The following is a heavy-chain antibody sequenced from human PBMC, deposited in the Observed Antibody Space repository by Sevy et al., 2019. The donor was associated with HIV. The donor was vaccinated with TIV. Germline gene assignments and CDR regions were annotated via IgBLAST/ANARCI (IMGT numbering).Heavy chain of an antibody. CDR1: GFTFSTYA. V-gene: IGHV3-30*04. CDR2: ISDDGNNK. D-gene: IGHD3-22*01. Sequence: GGSLRLSCTASGFTFSTYAMYWVRQAPGKGLEWVAVISDDGNNKDYADSVKGRFTVSRDNSKNTLYLQMYSLRAEDTAVYYCASHYYGITGYYYPLDYWGQGTLVTVSS. J-gene: IGHJ4*02. CDR3: ASHYYGITGYYYPLDY.